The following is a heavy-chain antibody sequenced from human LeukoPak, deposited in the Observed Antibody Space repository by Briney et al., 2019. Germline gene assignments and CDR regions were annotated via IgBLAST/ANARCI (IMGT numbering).Heavy chain of an antibody. CDR1: GGSISSSSYY. D-gene: IGHD2-2*01. J-gene: IGHJ5*02. Sequence: SETLSLSCTVSGGSISSSSYYWGWIRQPPGKGLEWIGIIYYSGSTYYNPSLKSRLTISVDTSKNQFSLKLSSVTATDTAVYYCARRGYCSSTSCYEYWFDPWGQGTLVTVSS. CDR3: ARRGYCSSTSCYEYWFDP. V-gene: IGHV4-39*01. CDR2: IYYSGST.